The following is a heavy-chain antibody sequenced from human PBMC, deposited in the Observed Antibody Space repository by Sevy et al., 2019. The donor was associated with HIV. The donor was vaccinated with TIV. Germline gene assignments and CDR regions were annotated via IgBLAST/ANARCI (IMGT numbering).Heavy chain of an antibody. CDR2: ISWNSGSI. CDR1: GFTFDDYA. CDR3: AKEMELGGDYYYYYMDV. D-gene: IGHD3-16*01. Sequence: GGSLRLSCAASGFTFDDYAMHWVRQAPGKGLEWVSGISWNSGSIGYVDSVKGRFTISRDNAKNSLYLQMNSLRAEDTALYYCAKEMELGGDYYYYYMDVWGKGTMVTVSS. J-gene: IGHJ6*03. V-gene: IGHV3-9*01.